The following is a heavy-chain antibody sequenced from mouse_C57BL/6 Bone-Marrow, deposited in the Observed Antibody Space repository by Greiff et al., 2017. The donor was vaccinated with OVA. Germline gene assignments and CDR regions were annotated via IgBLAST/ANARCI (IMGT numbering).Heavy chain of an antibody. Sequence: EVQLQQSGPVLVKPGASVKMSCKASGYTFTDYYMNWVKQSHGKSLEWIGVINPYNGGTSYNQKFKGKATLTVDKSSSTAYMELNSLTSEDSAVYYCAKGLGPTVVVDYWGQGTTLTVSS. J-gene: IGHJ2*01. CDR2: INPYNGGT. V-gene: IGHV1-19*01. CDR3: AKGLGPTVVVDY. D-gene: IGHD1-1*01. CDR1: GYTFTDYY.